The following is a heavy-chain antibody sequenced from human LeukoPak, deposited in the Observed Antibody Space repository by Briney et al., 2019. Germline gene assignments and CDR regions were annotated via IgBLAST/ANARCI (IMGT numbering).Heavy chain of an antibody. V-gene: IGHV3-64*01. CDR2: ISSNGGST. D-gene: IGHD6-13*01. CDR1: GFTFSSYA. CDR3: ARVGYTSYYYYGMDV. J-gene: IGHJ6*02. Sequence: PGGSLRLSCAVSGFTFSSYAMHWVRQAPGKGLEYVSAISSNGGSTYYANSVKGRFTISRDNSKNTLYLQMGSLRAADMAVYYCARVGYTSYYYYGMDVWGQGTTVTVSS.